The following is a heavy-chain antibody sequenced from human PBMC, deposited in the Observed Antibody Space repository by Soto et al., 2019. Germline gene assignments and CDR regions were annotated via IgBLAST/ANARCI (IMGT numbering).Heavy chain of an antibody. CDR3: ASTDYDYIWGSYDY. V-gene: IGHV4-59*01. CDR1: GGSISSYY. Sequence: QVQLQESGPGLVKPSETLSLTCTVSGGSISSYYWSWIRQPPGKGLEWIGYFYYSGSTNYNPSLKSRVNISVDTSKNQFSLKLSSVTAADTAVYYCASTDYDYIWGSYDYLGQGTLVTVSS. J-gene: IGHJ4*02. D-gene: IGHD3-16*01. CDR2: FYYSGST.